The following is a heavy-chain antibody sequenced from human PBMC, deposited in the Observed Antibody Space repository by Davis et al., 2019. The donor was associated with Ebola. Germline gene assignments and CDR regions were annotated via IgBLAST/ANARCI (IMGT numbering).Heavy chain of an antibody. CDR2: ISYDGSNK. Sequence: GESLKIFCAASGFTFSSYAMHWVRQAPGKGLEWVAVISYDGSNKYYADSVKGRFTISRDNSKNTLYLQMNSLRAEDTAVYYCAKDPEMATPYWGQGTLVTVSS. J-gene: IGHJ4*02. D-gene: IGHD5-24*01. CDR3: AKDPEMATPY. V-gene: IGHV3-30*04. CDR1: GFTFSSYA.